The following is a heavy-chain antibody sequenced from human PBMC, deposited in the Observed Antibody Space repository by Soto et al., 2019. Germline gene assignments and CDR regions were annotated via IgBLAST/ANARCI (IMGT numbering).Heavy chain of an antibody. Sequence: QVQLVESGGGLVKPGGSLRLSCAASGFTFSDYYMSWIRQAPGKGLEWVSYISSSGSTIYYADSVKGRFTISRDNAKNSLYLQMNSLRAEDTAVYYCARDQYYYDSSGYSGNPGGDAFDIWGQGTMVTVSS. V-gene: IGHV3-11*01. CDR1: GFTFSDYY. CDR2: ISSSGSTI. D-gene: IGHD3-22*01. CDR3: ARDQYYYDSSGYSGNPGGDAFDI. J-gene: IGHJ3*02.